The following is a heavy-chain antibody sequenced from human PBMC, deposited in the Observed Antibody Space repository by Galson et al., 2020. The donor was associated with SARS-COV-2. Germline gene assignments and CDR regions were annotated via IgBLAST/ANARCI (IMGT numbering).Heavy chain of an antibody. CDR1: GFTFSPYS. V-gene: IGHV3-48*01. Sequence: GGSLRLSCAASGFTFSPYSMNWVRQAPGRGLEWISYITRRSNTIHYADSVKGRFTISRDDAENSVFLQMNSLRVEDTAVYYCARSVEGAFDFWGQGTLVTVSS. CDR2: ITRRSNTI. J-gene: IGHJ4*02. CDR3: ARSVEGAFDF.